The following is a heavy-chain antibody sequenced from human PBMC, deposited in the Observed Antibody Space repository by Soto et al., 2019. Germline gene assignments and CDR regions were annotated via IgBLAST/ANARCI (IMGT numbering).Heavy chain of an antibody. CDR3: ARDGHYDSSGYYSW. J-gene: IGHJ4*02. CDR1: GYTFTCYY. Sequence: XSVKVSCKASGYTFTCYYMHWVRQAPGQGLEWMGWINPNSGGTNYAQKFQGRVTMTRDTSISTAYMELSRLRSDDTAVYYCARDGHYDSSGYYSWWGQGTLVTVSS. V-gene: IGHV1-2*02. D-gene: IGHD3-22*01. CDR2: INPNSGGT.